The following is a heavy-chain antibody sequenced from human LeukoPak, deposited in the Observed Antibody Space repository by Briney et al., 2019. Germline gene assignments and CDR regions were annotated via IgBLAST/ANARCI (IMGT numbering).Heavy chain of an antibody. Sequence: GGSLRLSCAASGFTFSTYTMNWVRQAPGKGLEWVSGISGSGGRTYDADSVKGRFTISRDNSKNTLYLQMNSLRAEDTAVYYCATGRSGYWGQGTLVTVSS. V-gene: IGHV3-23*01. CDR3: ATGRSGY. D-gene: IGHD3-3*01. CDR2: ISGSGGRT. J-gene: IGHJ4*02. CDR1: GFTFSTYT.